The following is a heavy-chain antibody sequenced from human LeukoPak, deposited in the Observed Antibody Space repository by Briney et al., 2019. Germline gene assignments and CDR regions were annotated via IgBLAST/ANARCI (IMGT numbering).Heavy chain of an antibody. D-gene: IGHD1-1*01. Sequence: GGSLRLSCAASGFTFSSYEMNWVRQAPGKGLEWVSYISSSGSTIYYADSVKGRFTISRDNAKNSLYLQMNSLRAEDTAVYYCARGFRNDGFYAFDIWGQGTMVTVSS. V-gene: IGHV3-48*03. J-gene: IGHJ3*02. CDR2: ISSSGSTI. CDR3: ARGFRNDGFYAFDI. CDR1: GFTFSSYE.